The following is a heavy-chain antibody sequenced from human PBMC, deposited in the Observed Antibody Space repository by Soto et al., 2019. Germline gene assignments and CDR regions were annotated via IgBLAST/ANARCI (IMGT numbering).Heavy chain of an antibody. J-gene: IGHJ4*02. CDR1: GGSIGSGTSY. V-gene: IGHV4-31*03. Sequence: QVQLQESGPGLVKPSQTLSLTCNVSGGSIGSGTSYWTWIRQHPGEGLEWIGHIYFTGATYSNPSLRSRLTMSVDTSKNQFSLKLTSVPAADTATYYCASIPRRGYSYGIDYWGQGTLVTVSS. CDR2: IYFTGAT. CDR3: ASIPRRGYSYGIDY. D-gene: IGHD2-21*02.